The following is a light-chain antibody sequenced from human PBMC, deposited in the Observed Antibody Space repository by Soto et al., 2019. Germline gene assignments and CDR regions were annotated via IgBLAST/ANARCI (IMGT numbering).Light chain of an antibody. J-gene: IGLJ1*01. V-gene: IGLV2-23*01. CDR2: EGS. CDR1: SSNVGSYNL. Sequence: QSALTQPASVSGSPGQSITISCTGTSSNVGSYNLVSWYQQNPGKAPKLMIYEGSKRPSGVSNRFSGSKSGNTASLTISGLQAEDEADYYCCSYAGSSTFYVFGTGIKLTVL. CDR3: CSYAGSSTFYV.